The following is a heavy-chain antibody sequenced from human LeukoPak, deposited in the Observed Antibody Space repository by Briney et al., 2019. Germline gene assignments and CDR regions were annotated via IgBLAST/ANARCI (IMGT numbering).Heavy chain of an antibody. CDR1: GGSVSSGSYY. D-gene: IGHD6-6*01. Sequence: SETLSLTCTVSGGSVSSGSYYWSWIRQPPGKGLEWIGYIYYSGSTNYNPSLKSRVTISVDTSKNQFSLKLSSVTAADTAVYYCARDAPIAAEYYYYYYGMDVWGQGTTVTVSS. CDR2: IYYSGST. CDR3: ARDAPIAAEYYYYYYGMDV. V-gene: IGHV4-61*01. J-gene: IGHJ6*02.